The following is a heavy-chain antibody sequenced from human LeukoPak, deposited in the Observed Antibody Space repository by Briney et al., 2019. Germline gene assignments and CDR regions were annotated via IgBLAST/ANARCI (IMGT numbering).Heavy chain of an antibody. CDR3: VRDNLENQWLERSY. CDR1: GFAVGSNY. CDR2: ISASETSI. D-gene: IGHD6-19*01. J-gene: IGHJ4*02. Sequence: PGGSLRLSCVASGFAVGSNYMSWVRQAPGKGLEWVSQISASETSIKYADSVRGRFTISRDNVKNSVYLQMNSLRAEDTAIYYCVRDNLENQWLERSYWGQGTLVTVSS. V-gene: IGHV3-48*03.